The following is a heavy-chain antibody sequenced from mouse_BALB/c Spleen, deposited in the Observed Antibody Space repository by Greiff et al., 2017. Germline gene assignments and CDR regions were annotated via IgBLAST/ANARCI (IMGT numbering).Heavy chain of an antibody. J-gene: IGHJ2*01. CDR2: IRNKANGYTT. CDR1: GFTFTDYY. CDR3: ARDGYCFDY. V-gene: IGHV7-3*02. Sequence: EVKLVESGGGLVQPGGSLRLSCATSGFTFTDYYMSWVRQPPGKALEWLGFIRNKANGYTTEYSASVKGRFTISRDNSQSILYLQMNTLRAEDSATYYCARDGYCFDYWGQGTTLTVSS.